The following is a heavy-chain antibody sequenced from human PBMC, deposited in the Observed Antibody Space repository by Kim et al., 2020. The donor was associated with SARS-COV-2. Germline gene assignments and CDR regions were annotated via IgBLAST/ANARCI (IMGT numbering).Heavy chain of an antibody. J-gene: IGHJ4*02. D-gene: IGHD6-19*01. CDR3: AKRTAPDAGIAVATWLDY. V-gene: IGHV4-39*07. Sequence: SETLSLTCTVSGGSISSSSYYWGWIRQPPGKGLEWIGSIYYSGSTYYNPSLKSRVTISVDTSKNQFSLKLSSVTAADTAVYYCAKRTAPDAGIAVATWLDYWGQGTLVTVSS. CDR2: IYYSGST. CDR1: GGSISSSSYY.